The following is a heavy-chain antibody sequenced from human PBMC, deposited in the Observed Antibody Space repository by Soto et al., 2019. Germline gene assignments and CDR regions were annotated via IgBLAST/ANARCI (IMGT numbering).Heavy chain of an antibody. CDR1: GYTFTGYY. V-gene: IGHV1-2*04. CDR3: ARNLRYFDWLSPFDY. Sequence: ASVKVSCKASGYTFTGYYMHWVRHAPGQGLEWMGWINPNSGGTNYAQKFQGWVTMTRDTSISTAYMELSRLRSDDTAVYYCARNLRYFDWLSPFDYWGQGTLVTVSS. J-gene: IGHJ4*02. CDR2: INPNSGGT. D-gene: IGHD3-9*01.